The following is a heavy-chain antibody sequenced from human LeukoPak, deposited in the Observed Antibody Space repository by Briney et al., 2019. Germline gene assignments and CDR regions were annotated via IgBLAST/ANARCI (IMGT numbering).Heavy chain of an antibody. CDR2: LHTSRSGSA. J-gene: IGHJ4*02. CDR3: AREPAGVPEYYFDY. Sequence: KPSETLSLTCTVSGGSITGYHWSWIRQSAGKGLEWIGRLHTSRSGSATFNPSLQSRVTVSIDKSKNQFSLNLISVTAADTAVYYCAREPAGVPEYYFDYWGQGTLVTVSS. V-gene: IGHV4-4*07. CDR1: GGSITGYH.